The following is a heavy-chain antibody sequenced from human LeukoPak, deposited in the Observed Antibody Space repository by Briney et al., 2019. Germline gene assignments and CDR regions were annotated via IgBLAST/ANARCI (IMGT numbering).Heavy chain of an antibody. V-gene: IGHV1-46*01. CDR2: INPSGGST. CDR3: ARDHSYSSGWYYFDY. J-gene: IGHJ4*02. D-gene: IGHD6-19*01. CDR1: GYTFTGYY. Sequence: WASVKVSCKASGYTFTGYYMHWVRQAPGQGLEWKGIINPSGGSTSYAQKFQGRVTMTRDTSTSTVYMELSSLRSEDTAVYYCARDHSYSSGWYYFDYWGQGTLVTVSS.